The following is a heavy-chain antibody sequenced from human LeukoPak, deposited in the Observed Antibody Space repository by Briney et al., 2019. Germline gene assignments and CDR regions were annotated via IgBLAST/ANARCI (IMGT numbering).Heavy chain of an antibody. CDR2: IYYSGTT. D-gene: IGHD1-1*01. CDR1: GGSISSYY. V-gene: IGHV4-59*01. CDR3: ARVSWFPGTSYYYMDV. Sequence: SETLSLTCTVSGGSISSYYWSWIRQPPGKGLDCIGYIYYSGTTNYNPSLKSRVTISLDTSKNQFSLKLTSVTAADTAVYYCARVSWFPGTSYYYMDVWGKGTTVTVSS. J-gene: IGHJ6*03.